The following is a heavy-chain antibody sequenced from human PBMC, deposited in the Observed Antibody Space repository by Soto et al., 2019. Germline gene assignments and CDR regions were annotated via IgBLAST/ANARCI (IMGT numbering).Heavy chain of an antibody. CDR3: AKEYSDFLTAFYGPLNIYYYYSGMDV. CDR1: GYTFTSYY. D-gene: IGHD3-9*01. Sequence: ASVKVSCKASGYTFTSYYMHWVRQAPGQGLEWMGIINPSGGSTSYAQKFQGRVTMTRDTSTSTVYMELSSLRAEDTAVYYCAKEYSDFLTAFYGPLNIYYYYSGMDVWGQGTTVTVS. J-gene: IGHJ6*02. V-gene: IGHV1-46*01. CDR2: INPSGGST.